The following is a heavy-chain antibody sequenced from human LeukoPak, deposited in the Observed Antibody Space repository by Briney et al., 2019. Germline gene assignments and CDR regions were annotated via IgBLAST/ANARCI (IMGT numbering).Heavy chain of an antibody. V-gene: IGHV3-30*18. CDR2: ISYDGGNK. J-gene: IGHJ4*02. CDR1: GFTFSSYG. Sequence: HSGGSLRLSCAASGFTFSSYGMHWVRQAPGKGLEWVAVISYDGGNKYYADSVKGRFTISRDNSKDTLYLQMNGLRAEDTAVYFCAKQSAGSAAWYSLHYDFWGQGTLVTVSS. CDR3: AKQSAGSAAWYSLHYDF. D-gene: IGHD6-13*01.